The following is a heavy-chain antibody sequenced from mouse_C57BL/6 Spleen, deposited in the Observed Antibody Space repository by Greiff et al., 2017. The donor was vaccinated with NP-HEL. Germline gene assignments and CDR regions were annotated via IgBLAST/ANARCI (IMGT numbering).Heavy chain of an antibody. V-gene: IGHV1-55*01. CDR1: GYTFTSYW. Sequence: VQLQQPGAELVKPGASVKMSCKASGYTFTSYWITWVKQRPGQGLEWIGDIYPGSGSTNYNEKFKSKATLTVDTSSSTAYMQLSSLTSEDSAVYYCAREVLGITTVVATRGYFDYWGQGTTLTVSS. J-gene: IGHJ2*01. CDR3: AREVLGITTVVATRGYFDY. CDR2: IYPGSGST. D-gene: IGHD1-1*01.